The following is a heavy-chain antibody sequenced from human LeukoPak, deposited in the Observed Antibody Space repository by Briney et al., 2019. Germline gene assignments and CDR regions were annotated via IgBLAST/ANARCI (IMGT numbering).Heavy chain of an antibody. D-gene: IGHD3-22*01. Sequence: PGGSLRLSRAASGFTYSSYSMHGVRQAPAKGREGVSSISSSSSYIYYADSVKGRFTISRDNAKNSLYLQMNSLRAEDTAVYYCARDDSGGYYHFDYWGQGTLVTVSS. CDR1: GFTYSSYS. J-gene: IGHJ4*02. CDR2: ISSSSSYI. CDR3: ARDDSGGYYHFDY. V-gene: IGHV3-21*01.